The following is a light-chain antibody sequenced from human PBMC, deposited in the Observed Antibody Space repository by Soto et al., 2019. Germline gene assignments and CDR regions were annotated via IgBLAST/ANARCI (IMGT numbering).Light chain of an antibody. J-gene: IGKJ4*01. Sequence: DIQMTQSPSTLSVSVGDRVTITCRASESINGWLAWYQQKPGKAPKILIYDASKLERGVPSRLSGSGSGPEFTLTISSLQPDDLATYYCQQYSSYPLTLGGGTKVDIK. CDR3: QQYSSYPLT. CDR2: DAS. V-gene: IGKV1-5*01. CDR1: ESINGW.